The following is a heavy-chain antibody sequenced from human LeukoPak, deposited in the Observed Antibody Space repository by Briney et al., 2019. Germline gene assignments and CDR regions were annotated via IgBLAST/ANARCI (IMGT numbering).Heavy chain of an antibody. CDR3: TRAYYDSLGYSPY. Sequence: PGGSLTLSCAAYGFTFSGSAMHWVREASGIGLEWVGRIRTKTYSYATAYAASLEGRFTISRDDSRNTAYLQMNSLKTEDTAVYYCTRAYYDSLGYSPYWGQGTLVTVSS. D-gene: IGHD3-22*01. V-gene: IGHV3-73*01. CDR2: IRTKTYSYAT. CDR1: GFTFSGSA. J-gene: IGHJ4*02.